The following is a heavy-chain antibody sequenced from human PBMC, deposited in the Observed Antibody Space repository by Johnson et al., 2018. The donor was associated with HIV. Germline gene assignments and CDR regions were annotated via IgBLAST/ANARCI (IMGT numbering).Heavy chain of an antibody. Sequence: QVQLVESGGGLVQPGGSLRLSCAASGFTFDDYGMHWVRQAPGKGLEWVSFIRYDGSNKYYADSVKGRFTISRDNSKNTLYLQMNSLRAEDTALYYCARAIAAAGSSLEDDAWGQGTMVTVSS. CDR2: IRYDGSNK. J-gene: IGHJ3*01. D-gene: IGHD6-13*01. V-gene: IGHV3-30*02. CDR3: ARAIAAAGSSLEDDA. CDR1: GFTFDDYG.